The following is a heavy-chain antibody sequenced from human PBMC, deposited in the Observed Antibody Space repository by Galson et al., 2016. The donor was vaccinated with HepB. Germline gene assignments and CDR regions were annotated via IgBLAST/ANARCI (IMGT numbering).Heavy chain of an antibody. CDR3: AREVASRFDY. CDR2: VYYTGST. CDR1: GDSISSYY. Sequence: SETLSLTCTVSGDSISSYYWTWIRQPPGKGLEWIGYVYYTGSTKYNPSLRSPVSISVDTSKNQFSLKLSSVTAADTAVYYCAREVASRFDYWGQGILVPVS. V-gene: IGHV4-59*01. D-gene: IGHD5-12*01. J-gene: IGHJ4*02.